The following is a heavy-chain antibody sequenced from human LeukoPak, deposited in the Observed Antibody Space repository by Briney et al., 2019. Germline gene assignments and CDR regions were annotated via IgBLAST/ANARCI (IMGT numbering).Heavy chain of an antibody. V-gene: IGHV3-48*03. CDR1: GFTFNSYE. J-gene: IGHJ4*02. Sequence: GGSLRLSCAASGFTFNSYEMNWVRQAPGKGLEWVSYISSSDSTIYYADSVKGRFTISRDNAKNSLYLQMNSLRAEDTAVYYCARDSSRGVGDFDYWGQGTLVTVSS. CDR3: ARDSSRGVGDFDY. CDR2: ISSSDSTI. D-gene: IGHD1-26*01.